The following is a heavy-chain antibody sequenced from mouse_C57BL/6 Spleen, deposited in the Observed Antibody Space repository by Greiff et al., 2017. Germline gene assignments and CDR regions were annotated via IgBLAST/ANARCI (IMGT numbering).Heavy chain of an antibody. CDR1: GYTFTSYW. CDR2: INPSSGYT. D-gene: IGHD1-1*01. CDR3: ARPGTTVVYDYAMDY. V-gene: IGHV1-7*01. Sequence: VQLQQSGAELAKPGASVKLSCKASGYTFTSYWMHWVKQRPGQGLEWIGYINPSSGYTKYNQKFKDKATLTADNSSSTAYMQLSSLTYEDSAVYYCARPGTTVVYDYAMDYWGQGTSVTVSS. J-gene: IGHJ4*01.